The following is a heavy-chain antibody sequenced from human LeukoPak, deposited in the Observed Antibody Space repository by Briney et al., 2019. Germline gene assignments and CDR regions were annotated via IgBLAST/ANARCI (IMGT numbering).Heavy chain of an antibody. CDR2: ISAYNGNT. V-gene: IGHV1-18*01. Sequence: ASVKVSCTASGYTFTSYGISWVRQAPGQGLEWMGWISAYNGNTNYAQKLQGRVTMTTDTSTSTAYMELRSLRSDDTAVYYCARVPIAAAGVGWYYFDYWGQGTLVTVSS. D-gene: IGHD6-13*01. J-gene: IGHJ4*02. CDR1: GYTFTSYG. CDR3: ARVPIAAAGVGWYYFDY.